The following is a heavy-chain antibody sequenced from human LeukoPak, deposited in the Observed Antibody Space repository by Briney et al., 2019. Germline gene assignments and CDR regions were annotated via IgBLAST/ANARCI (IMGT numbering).Heavy chain of an antibody. J-gene: IGHJ4*02. CDR1: GFTFDTYW. CDR2: IKEDGSEK. Sequence: TGGSLRLSCAASGFTFDTYWLHWVRQSPGKGLEWVAAIKEDGSEKYYVDSVKGRFTISRDKAKNSLHLQMNSLTAEDTAVYCCATDFDWGQGTLVTVSS. CDR3: ATDFD. V-gene: IGHV3-7*01.